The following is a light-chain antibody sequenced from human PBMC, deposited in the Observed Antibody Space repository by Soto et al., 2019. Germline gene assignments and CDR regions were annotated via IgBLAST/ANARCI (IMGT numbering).Light chain of an antibody. CDR3: QQYDYLPFT. CDR2: TAS. J-gene: IGKJ3*01. CDR1: QDITNY. Sequence: DIPMTQSPSSLSASVGDRVTITCQASQDITNYLNWYQQKPGKAPKLLIYTASSLQSGVPSRFSGGGSGTDFNYSIRSLQPADIATYYCQQYDYLPFTFGPGTKVDIK. V-gene: IGKV1-33*01.